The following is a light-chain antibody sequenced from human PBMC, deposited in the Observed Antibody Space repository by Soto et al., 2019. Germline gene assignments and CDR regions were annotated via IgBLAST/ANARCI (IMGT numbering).Light chain of an antibody. CDR1: SSDIGDYNY. Sequence: QSVLTQPASVSGSPGQSITISCTGTSSDIGDYNYVSWYQQHPGKAPKLMIYGVSNRPSGVSNRFSGSKSGNTASLTISGLQAEDEADYYCSSYTSSSSVVFGGGTKLTVL. CDR3: SSYTSSSSVV. J-gene: IGLJ2*01. CDR2: GVS. V-gene: IGLV2-14*03.